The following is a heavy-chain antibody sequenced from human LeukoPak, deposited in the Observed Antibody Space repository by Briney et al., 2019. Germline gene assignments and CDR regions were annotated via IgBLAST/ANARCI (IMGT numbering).Heavy chain of an antibody. D-gene: IGHD3-22*01. CDR1: GGSISSYY. J-gene: IGHJ4*02. CDR3: ARGYDSSGYYTGFNY. CDR2: IYTSGST. V-gene: IGHV4-4*07. Sequence: SETLSPTCTVSGGSISSYYWSWIRRPAGKGLEWIGRIYTSGSTNYNPSLKSRVTMSVDTSKNQFSLKLSSVTAADTAMYYCARGYDSSGYYTGFNYWGQGTLVTVSS.